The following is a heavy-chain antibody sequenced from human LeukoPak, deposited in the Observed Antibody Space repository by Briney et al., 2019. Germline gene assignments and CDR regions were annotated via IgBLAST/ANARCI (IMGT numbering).Heavy chain of an antibody. CDR3: ARVSCTNGVCYGFDQ. V-gene: IGHV3-7*01. CDR2: IKQDGSEK. J-gene: IGHJ4*02. D-gene: IGHD2-8*01. CDR1: GFTFSRYW. Sequence: GGSLRLSCAASGFTFSRYWISWVRQAPGKGLEWVANIKQDGSEKYYVDSVKGRFTISRDNAKNSLYLQMNSLRGEDTAVYYCARVSCTNGVCYGFDQWGKGTLVTVSS.